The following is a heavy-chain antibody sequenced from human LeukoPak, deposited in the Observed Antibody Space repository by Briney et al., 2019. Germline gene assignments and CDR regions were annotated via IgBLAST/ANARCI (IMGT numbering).Heavy chain of an antibody. J-gene: IGHJ4*02. Sequence: SETLSLTCTVSRGSISGSIRSYYWGWLRHPPGKGLEWIGYISSSGSVNDNPSLRSRVTISVDTSKNQFFLNLSSVSAADTAVYYCARIPLGYSGAYYFDYWGQGTLVTVSP. CDR1: RGSISGSIRSYY. D-gene: IGHD5-12*01. V-gene: IGHV4-61*05. CDR2: ISSSGSV. CDR3: ARIPLGYSGAYYFDY.